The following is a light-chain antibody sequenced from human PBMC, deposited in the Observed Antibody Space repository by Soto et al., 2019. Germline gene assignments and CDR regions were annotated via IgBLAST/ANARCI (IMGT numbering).Light chain of an antibody. CDR3: QQSYRTPPT. CDR2: AAS. V-gene: IGKV1-39*01. Sequence: DIQMTQSPSSLSASVGDRVTITCRASQSIASYLNWYQQKPGKAPKLLIYAASTLQSGVPSRFSGTGSGTHFTLTISSLQPEDFVSYYCQQSYRTPPTFGPGTKLEIK. J-gene: IGKJ2*01. CDR1: QSIASY.